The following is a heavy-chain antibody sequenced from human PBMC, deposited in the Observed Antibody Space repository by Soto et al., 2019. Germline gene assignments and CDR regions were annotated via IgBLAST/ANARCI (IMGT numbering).Heavy chain of an antibody. D-gene: IGHD3-9*01. Sequence: QLQLQESGSGLVKPSQTLSLTCAVSGGSISSGGYSWSWIRQPPGKGLEWNGYIDHIGSTYYNPSLNSPITISVDRSKNQISLKLSTVTAADTAVNYCARAIRHYDILTGYYTGGWFDPWGQGTLVTVSS. CDR2: IDHIGST. V-gene: IGHV4-30-2*01. J-gene: IGHJ5*02. CDR3: ARAIRHYDILTGYYTGGWFDP. CDR1: GGSISSGGYS.